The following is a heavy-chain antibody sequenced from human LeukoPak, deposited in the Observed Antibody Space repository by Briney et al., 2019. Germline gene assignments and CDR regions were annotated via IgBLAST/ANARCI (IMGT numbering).Heavy chain of an antibody. CDR3: AKDFWVVLTADDY. Sequence: GGSLRLSCGASGFTFRASWMNWVRQAPGKGLEWVAFIRNDGSNEYYADSVKGRFTISRDNSKSTLYLQMNSLRAEDTAMYYCAKDFWVVLTADDYWGQGTLVTVSS. CDR1: GFTFRASW. CDR2: IRNDGSNE. V-gene: IGHV3-30*02. J-gene: IGHJ4*02. D-gene: IGHD3-3*01.